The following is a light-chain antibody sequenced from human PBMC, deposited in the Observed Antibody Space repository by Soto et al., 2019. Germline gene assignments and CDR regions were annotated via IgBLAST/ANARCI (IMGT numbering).Light chain of an antibody. CDR2: EGS. CDR3: SSYASSTTPYV. J-gene: IGLJ1*01. Sequence: QSVLTQPASVSGSPGQLITISCTGTSSDVGSYNLVSWYQQHPGKAPKLMIYEGSKRPSGVSNRFSGSKSGNTASLTISGLQAEDEADYYCSSYASSTTPYVFGTGTKVTVL. CDR1: SSDVGSYNL. V-gene: IGLV2-14*02.